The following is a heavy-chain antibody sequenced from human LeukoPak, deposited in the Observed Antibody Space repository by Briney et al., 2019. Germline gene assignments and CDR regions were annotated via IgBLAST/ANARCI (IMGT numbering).Heavy chain of an antibody. V-gene: IGHV1-18*01. D-gene: IGHD6-19*01. CDR3: ARSTTWLVAYYYYYYMDV. Sequence: GASVRVSCKASGYTFNNYGISWVRQAPGQGLEWMGWVSSYNGDTNYAQKFQGRVTMSTDTSTSTAYMEPRSLRSDDTAVYYCARSTTWLVAYYYYYYMDVWGKGTTVTVSS. J-gene: IGHJ6*03. CDR1: GYTFNNYG. CDR2: VSSYNGDT.